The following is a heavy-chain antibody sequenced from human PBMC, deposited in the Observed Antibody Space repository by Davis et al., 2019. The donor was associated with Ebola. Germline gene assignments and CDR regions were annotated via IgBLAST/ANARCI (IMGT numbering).Heavy chain of an antibody. CDR1: GGSISSYY. V-gene: IGHV4-59*01. CDR3: ARRIGYYYDSSGYRVHYYFDY. CDR2: IYYSGST. J-gene: IGHJ4*02. Sequence: MPSETLSLTCTVSGGSISSYYWSWIRQPPGKGLEWIGYIYYSGSTNYNPSLKSRVTISVDTSKNQFSLKLSSVTAADTAVYYCARRIGYYYDSSGYRVHYYFDYWGQGTLVTVSS. D-gene: IGHD3-22*01.